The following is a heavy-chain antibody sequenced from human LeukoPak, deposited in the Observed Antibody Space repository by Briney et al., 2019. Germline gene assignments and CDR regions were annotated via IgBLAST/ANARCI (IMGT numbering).Heavy chain of an antibody. V-gene: IGHV3-53*01. CDR1: GFTVSSNY. CDR2: IYRGGNT. J-gene: IGHJ4*02. Sequence: GGSLRLSCAASGFTVSSNYMSWVRQTPGKGLEWVSVIYRGGNTYYADTVKGGLTISRDNSKNTLYLQMNSPRVEDTAVYYCARPWYSSGWYLDYCGQGALFLASS. CDR3: ARPWYSSGWYLDY. D-gene: IGHD6-19*01.